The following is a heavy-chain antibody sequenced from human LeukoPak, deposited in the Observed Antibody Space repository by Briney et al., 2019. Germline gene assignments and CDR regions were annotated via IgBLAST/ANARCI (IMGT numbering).Heavy chain of an antibody. CDR3: ARHYHPRDFTGYYAY. CDR1: GXXFXXXX. D-gene: IGHD3-9*01. CDR2: IDASXSHT. Sequence: GESLKISCKGXGXXFXXXXXTWXXXXXGXXLXWXXXIDASXSHTNYSPSFQGHVTISADKSISTAYLQWSSLKASDTAMYYCARHYHPRDFTGYYAYWGQGTLVTVSS. V-gene: IGHV5-10-1*01. J-gene: IGHJ4*02.